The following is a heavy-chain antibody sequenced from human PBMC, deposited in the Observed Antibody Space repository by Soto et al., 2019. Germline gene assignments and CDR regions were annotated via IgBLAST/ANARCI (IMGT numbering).Heavy chain of an antibody. Sequence: GGSLRLSCAASGFTFSSYAMSWVRQAPGKGLEWVSAISGSGGSTYYADSVKGRFTISRDNSKNTLYLQMNSLRAEDTAVYYCAKVRLWFGEYWGFDYWGQGTLVTVSS. J-gene: IGHJ4*02. D-gene: IGHD3-10*01. CDR3: AKVRLWFGEYWGFDY. CDR2: ISGSGGST. V-gene: IGHV3-23*01. CDR1: GFTFSSYA.